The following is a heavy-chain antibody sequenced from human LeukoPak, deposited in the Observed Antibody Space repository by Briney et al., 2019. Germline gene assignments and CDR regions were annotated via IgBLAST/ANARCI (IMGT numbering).Heavy chain of an antibody. CDR1: GFNFDDYT. Sequence: PGGSLRLSCAASGFNFDDYTMHWVRQAPGKGPEWVSLITWDGARTYYADSLKGRFTISGDNSKSSLYLQMNSLTTEDSAIYYCARDIEGSGWYYFDHWGQGTLVTVSS. CDR2: ITWDGART. D-gene: IGHD6-19*01. J-gene: IGHJ4*02. V-gene: IGHV3-43*01. CDR3: ARDIEGSGWYYFDH.